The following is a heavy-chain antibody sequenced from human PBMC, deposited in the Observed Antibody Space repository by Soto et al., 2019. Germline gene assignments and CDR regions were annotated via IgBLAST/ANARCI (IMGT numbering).Heavy chain of an antibody. D-gene: IGHD3-10*01. CDR3: ARAGGLVRGVSFGKNWFDP. V-gene: IGHV1-2*04. CDR2: INPNSGGT. Sequence: ASVKVSCKASGYTFTGYYMHWVRQAPGQGLEWMGWINPNSGGTNYAQKFQGWVTMTRDTSISTAYMELSRLRSDDTAVYYCARAGGLVRGVSFGKNWFDPWGQGTLVTVSS. J-gene: IGHJ5*02. CDR1: GYTFTGYY.